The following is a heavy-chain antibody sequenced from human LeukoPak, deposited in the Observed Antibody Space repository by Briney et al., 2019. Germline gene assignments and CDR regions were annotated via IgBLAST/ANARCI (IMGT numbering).Heavy chain of an antibody. Sequence: KPSETLSLTCTVSGGSISSSSYYWGWVRQPPGMGLEWIGRIFYSGRTYFNPSLKRRVTISVDTAKNQFSLRLSSVTAADAAVYYCARHEEEDGRNAKTFWYWGQGTLVTVSS. CDR2: IFYSGRT. V-gene: IGHV4-39*01. CDR1: GGSISSSSYY. CDR3: ARHEEEDGRNAKTFWY. J-gene: IGHJ4*02. D-gene: IGHD3-3*01.